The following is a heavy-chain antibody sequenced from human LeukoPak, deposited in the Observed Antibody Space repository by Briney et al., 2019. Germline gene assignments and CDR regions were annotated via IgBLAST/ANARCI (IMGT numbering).Heavy chain of an antibody. V-gene: IGHV4-34*01. J-gene: IGHJ6*03. D-gene: IGHD3-10*01. CDR1: GGSFSGYY. Sequence: SETLSLTCAVYGGSFSGYYWSWIRQPPGKGLEWIGEMNHSGSTNYNPSLKSRVTISVDTSKNQFSLKLSSVTAADTAVYYCARRLGRKFGERFYYYHYMDVWGKGTTVT. CDR3: ARRLGRKFGERFYYYHYMDV. CDR2: MNHSGST.